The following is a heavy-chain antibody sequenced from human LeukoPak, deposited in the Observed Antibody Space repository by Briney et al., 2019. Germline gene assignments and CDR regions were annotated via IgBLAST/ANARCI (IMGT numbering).Heavy chain of an antibody. D-gene: IGHD5-18*01. J-gene: IGHJ4*02. CDR3: ARFSKGYSYGYGGDY. V-gene: IGHV4-31*03. CDR1: GGSISSGGYY. Sequence: SETLSLTCTVSGGSISSGGYYWSWIRQHPGKGLEWIGYIYYSGSTYYNPSLKSRVTISVDTSKNQFSLKLSSVTAADTAVYYCARFSKGYSYGYGGDYWGQGTLVTVSS. CDR2: IYYSGST.